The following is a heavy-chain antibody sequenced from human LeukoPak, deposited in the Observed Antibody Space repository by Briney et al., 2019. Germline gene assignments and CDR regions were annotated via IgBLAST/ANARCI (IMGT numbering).Heavy chain of an antibody. CDR1: GFTVSTNY. V-gene: IGHV3-66*01. J-gene: IGHJ4*02. CDR2: IYIGGST. CDR3: ASTPENRRTAVAGTVEFDY. Sequence: PGGSLRLSCGASGFTVSTNYMSRVRAAPGRGLEWDSIIYIGGSTYYADSVKARFTISRDHSKNTLYLQMTSLRAEDTAVYYCASTPENRRTAVAGTVEFDYWGQGTLVTVSS. D-gene: IGHD6-19*01.